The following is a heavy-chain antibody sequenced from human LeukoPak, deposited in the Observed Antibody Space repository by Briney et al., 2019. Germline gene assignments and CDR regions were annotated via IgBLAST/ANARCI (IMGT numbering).Heavy chain of an antibody. CDR1: GYTFTGYY. CDR2: INPNSGGT. D-gene: IGHD3-22*01. J-gene: IGHJ5*02. Sequence: ASVKVSCKASGYTFTGYYMHWVRQAPGQGLEWMGWINPNSGGTNYAQKFQGRVTMTRDTSISTAYMELSRLRSDDTAVYYRARCAVGYSPLFNWFDPWGQGTLVTVSS. CDR3: ARCAVGYSPLFNWFDP. V-gene: IGHV1-2*02.